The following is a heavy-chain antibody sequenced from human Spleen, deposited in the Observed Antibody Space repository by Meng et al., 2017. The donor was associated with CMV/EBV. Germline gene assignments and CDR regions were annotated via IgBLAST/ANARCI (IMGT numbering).Heavy chain of an antibody. Sequence: GGSLRLSCAVSQFTFSTYSMNWVRQAPGRGLEWVSSISSSSSYIYYADSVKGRFTISRDNAKNSLYLQMNSLRAEDTAVYYCASYSSSLEVNDYWGQGTLVTVSS. CDR1: QFTFSTYS. V-gene: IGHV3-21*01. D-gene: IGHD6-13*01. CDR2: ISSSSSYI. CDR3: ASYSSSLEVNDY. J-gene: IGHJ4*02.